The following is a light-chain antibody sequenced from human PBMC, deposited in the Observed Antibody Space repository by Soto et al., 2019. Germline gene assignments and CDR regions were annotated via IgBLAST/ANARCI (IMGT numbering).Light chain of an antibody. V-gene: IGKV1-5*02. J-gene: IGKJ4*02. Sequence: DIQLPPPSRTLFASVGDRFTSICRGSQSISRWLPWHKKKKGKAXKXXLYDDSNSESGAQSRFSGSGSGKDFTLTIRRMQSEDCATYYCQEYYSCLRTFGGGTEVDI. CDR2: DDS. CDR1: QSISRW. CDR3: QEYYSCLRT.